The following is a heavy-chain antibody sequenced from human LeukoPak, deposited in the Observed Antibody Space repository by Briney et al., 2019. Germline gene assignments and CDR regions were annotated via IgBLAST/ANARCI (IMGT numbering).Heavy chain of an antibody. CDR3: AREMGSAAFDI. V-gene: IGHV4-61*01. J-gene: IGHJ3*02. Sequence: SETLSLTCNVSGASVSSGSYYWSWIRQPPGRALEWIGYIFYSGSTAYNPSLKSRVTMSVDTSKNQFSLKLSSVTAADTAVYYCAREMGSAAFDIWGQGTMVTVSS. CDR1: GASVSSGSYY. CDR2: IFYSGST. D-gene: IGHD1-26*01.